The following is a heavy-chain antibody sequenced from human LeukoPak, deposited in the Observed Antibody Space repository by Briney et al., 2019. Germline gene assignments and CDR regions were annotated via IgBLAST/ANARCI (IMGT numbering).Heavy chain of an antibody. CDR3: ARDRYFDWYSLDY. D-gene: IGHD3-9*01. Sequence: ASVKVSCKASGGTXSSYAISWVRQAPGQGLEWMGRIIPILGIANYAQKFQGRVTITADKSTSTAYMELSSLRSEDTAVYYCARDRYFDWYSLDYWGQGPLVTVSS. CDR1: GGTXSSYA. V-gene: IGHV1-69*04. J-gene: IGHJ4*02. CDR2: IIPILGIA.